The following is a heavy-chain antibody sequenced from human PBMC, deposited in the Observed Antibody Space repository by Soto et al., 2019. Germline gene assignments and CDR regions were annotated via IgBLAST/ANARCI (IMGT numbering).Heavy chain of an antibody. Sequence: QVQLVQSGAEVKKPGASVNVSCKASGYTFTVDYMHWVRQAPGQGLEWMGWINPKSGGTMYPQKFQGRVTMTWDTSISTAYMALTRLRSDDTAVYYCARDLAKGGGSAGFDYWGLGTLVTVSS. J-gene: IGHJ4*02. CDR2: INPKSGGT. CDR3: ARDLAKGGGSAGFDY. D-gene: IGHD1-26*01. CDR1: GYTFTVDY. V-gene: IGHV1-2*02.